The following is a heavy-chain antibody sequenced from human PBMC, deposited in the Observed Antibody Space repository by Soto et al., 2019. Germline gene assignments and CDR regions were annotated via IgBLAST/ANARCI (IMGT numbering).Heavy chain of an antibody. J-gene: IGHJ6*02. CDR3: ARVPQLCMHCLDV. V-gene: IGHV3-21*01. Sequence: EVQLVESGGGLVKPGGSLRLSCAGSGFTFSTYNMNWVRQAPGKGLEWVSSISSSSSYIYYADSVKGRFTISRDNARNSLYLKMNSLRAEDTVVFYCARVPQLCMHCLDVWGHGTTVTVSS. D-gene: IGHD2-8*01. CDR1: GFTFSTYN. CDR2: ISSSSSYI.